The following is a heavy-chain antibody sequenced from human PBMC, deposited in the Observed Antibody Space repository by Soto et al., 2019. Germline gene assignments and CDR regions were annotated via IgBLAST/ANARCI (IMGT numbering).Heavy chain of an antibody. CDR3: SRGECSGGSSPVDY. CDR2: IISIFGTA. D-gene: IGHD2-15*01. V-gene: IGHV1-69*01. Sequence: QVQLVQSGAEVKKPGSSVKVSCKASGGTFSSYAISWVRQAPGQGLEWMGGIISIFGTANYAQKFQGRVTITADESTSTANMELSSLRSQDKAVYYCSRGECSGGSSPVDYWGKGTLVTVS. CDR1: GGTFSSYA. J-gene: IGHJ4*02.